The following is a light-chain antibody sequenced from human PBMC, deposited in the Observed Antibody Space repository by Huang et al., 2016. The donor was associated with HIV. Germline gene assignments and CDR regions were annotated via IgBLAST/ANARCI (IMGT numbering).Light chain of an antibody. CDR2: GAT. Sequence: EIVMTQSPATLSVSPGESATLSCRAGQSVSSNLAWYQQKPGQAPRLLIYGATTRATGIPARCSGSGSGTEFTLTISSLQPEDFAVYYCQQYNNWPRTFGQGTTVDIK. J-gene: IGKJ1*01. V-gene: IGKV3-15*01. CDR1: QSVSSN. CDR3: QQYNNWPRT.